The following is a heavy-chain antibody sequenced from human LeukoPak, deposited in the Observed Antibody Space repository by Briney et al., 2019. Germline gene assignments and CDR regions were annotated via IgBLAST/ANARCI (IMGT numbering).Heavy chain of an antibody. J-gene: IGHJ4*02. CDR3: AKASLYYDFWSGYSLQGYYFDY. Sequence: PGGSLRLSCAASGFTFSGYAMSWVRQAPGKGLEWVSAISGSGGSTYYADSVKGRFTISRDNSKNTLYLQMNSLRAEDTAVYYCAKASLYYDFWSGYSLQGYYFDYWGQGTLVTVSS. CDR2: ISGSGGST. D-gene: IGHD3-3*01. CDR1: GFTFSGYA. V-gene: IGHV3-23*01.